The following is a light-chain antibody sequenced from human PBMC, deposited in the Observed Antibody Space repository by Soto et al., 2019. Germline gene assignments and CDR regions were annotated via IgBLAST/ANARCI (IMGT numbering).Light chain of an antibody. CDR3: QHYNNWRGIT. V-gene: IGKV3-15*01. J-gene: IGKJ5*01. CDR1: QSVRSN. Sequence: EIVMTQSPATLSVSPGERATLSCRASQSVRSNLAWYQQKPGQAPRLLIYGASTRATGIPARFSGSGSGTEFNLTISSLQSEDFAVYYCQHYNNWRGITCGQGTRLEIK. CDR2: GAS.